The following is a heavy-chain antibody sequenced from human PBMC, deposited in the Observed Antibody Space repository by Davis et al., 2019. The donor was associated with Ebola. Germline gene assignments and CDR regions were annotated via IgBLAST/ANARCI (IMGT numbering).Heavy chain of an antibody. CDR3: ARDLLTGTTWDY. V-gene: IGHV3-11*01. CDR1: GFTFSDYY. Sequence: GESLKISCAASGFTFSDYYMSWIRQAPGKGLEWVSYITSSGSTIYYADSVKGRFTISRDNAKNSLYLQMNSLRAEDTAVYYCARDLLTGTTWDYWGQGTLVTVS. J-gene: IGHJ4*02. CDR2: ITSSGSTI. D-gene: IGHD1-20*01.